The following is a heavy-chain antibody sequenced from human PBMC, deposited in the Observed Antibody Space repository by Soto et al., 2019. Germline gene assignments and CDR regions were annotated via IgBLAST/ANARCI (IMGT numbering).Heavy chain of an antibody. CDR3: ARVSWPGYPARADYYGMDV. J-gene: IGHJ6*02. V-gene: IGHV1-18*01. D-gene: IGHD3-9*01. Sequence: ASVKVSCKASGYTFTSYGIGWVRQAPGQGLEWMGWISAYNGNTNYAQKLQGRVTMTTDTSTSTAYMELRSLRSDDTAVYYCARVSWPGYPARADYYGMDVWGQGTTVTVSS. CDR1: GYTFTSYG. CDR2: ISAYNGNT.